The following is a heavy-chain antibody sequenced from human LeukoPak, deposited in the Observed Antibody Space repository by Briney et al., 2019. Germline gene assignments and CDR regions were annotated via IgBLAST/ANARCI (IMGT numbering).Heavy chain of an antibody. CDR1: GFTFNNYG. J-gene: IGHJ4*02. V-gene: IGHV3-30*18. CDR3: AKDPSLRVTLPV. D-gene: IGHD2-21*02. Sequence: GGSLRLSWAASGFTFNNYGMHWVRKAPGKGLEWVALISYDGSNKYYADSVKGRFTISRDQSKNTLYLQMNSLRAEDAAVYYCAKDPSLRVTLPVWGQGTLVTVSS. CDR2: ISYDGSNK.